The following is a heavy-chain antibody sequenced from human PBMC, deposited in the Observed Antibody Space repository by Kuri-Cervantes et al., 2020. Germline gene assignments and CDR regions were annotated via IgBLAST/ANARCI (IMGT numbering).Heavy chain of an antibody. V-gene: IGHV4-59*01. D-gene: IGHD2-8*01. CDR2: IYYSGST. CDR1: GGSISSYY. Sequence: ESLKISCTVSGGSISSYYWSWIRQPPGKGLEWIGYIYYSGSTNYNPSLKSRVTISVDTSKNQLSLKLSSVTAADTAVYYCARDLYYFDYWGQGTLVTVSS. CDR3: ARDLYYFDY. J-gene: IGHJ4*02.